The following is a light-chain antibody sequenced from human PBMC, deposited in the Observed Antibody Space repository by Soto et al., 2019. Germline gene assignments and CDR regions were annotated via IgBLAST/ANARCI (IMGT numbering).Light chain of an antibody. CDR3: QQYYNTPSYT. V-gene: IGKV4-1*01. J-gene: IGKJ2*01. CDR2: WAS. Sequence: DIVMTQSPDSLAVSLGERATINCKSSQSVLYSSNNKNYLAWYQQKPGQPPKLLIYWASTRESGVPDPFSGSGSGTDFTLTIISLQAEDVAVYYCQQYYNTPSYTFGQGTKLEIK. CDR1: QSVLYSSNNKNY.